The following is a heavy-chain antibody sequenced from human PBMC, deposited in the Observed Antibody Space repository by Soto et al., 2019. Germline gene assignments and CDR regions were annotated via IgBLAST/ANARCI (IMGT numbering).Heavy chain of an antibody. J-gene: IGHJ3*02. CDR1: GGTFNTYS. CDR2: IIPIVGIA. V-gene: IGHV1-69*02. CDR3: ARAMVVGATGAFDI. D-gene: IGHD2-15*01. Sequence: QVQLVQSGAEVKKPGSSVKVSCQAAGGTFNTYSINWVRQAPGQGLEWMGRIIPIVGIAKYAQKFQGRVGITADKSKRTAYMMEVNSLSPEDTAMYYCARAMVVGATGAFDIWGQGTMVTVSS.